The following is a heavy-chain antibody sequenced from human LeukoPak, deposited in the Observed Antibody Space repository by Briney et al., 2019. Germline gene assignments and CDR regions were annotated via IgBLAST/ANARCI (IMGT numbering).Heavy chain of an antibody. CDR1: GFTFSSYD. J-gene: IGHJ4*02. CDR2: IGTAGDT. CDR3: ARAHPGSYAFDY. D-gene: IGHD3-10*01. V-gene: IGHV3-13*01. Sequence: PGGSLXLSCAASGFTFSSYDMHWVRQATGKGLEWVSAIGTAGDTYYPGSVKGRFTISRENAKNSLYLQMNSLRAGDTAVYYCARAHPGSYAFDYWGQGTLVTVSS.